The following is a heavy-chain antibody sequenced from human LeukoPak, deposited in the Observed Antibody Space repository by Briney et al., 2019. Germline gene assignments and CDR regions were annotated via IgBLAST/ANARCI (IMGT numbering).Heavy chain of an antibody. D-gene: IGHD3-16*01. CDR1: GGSVSSSSYY. Sequence: SETLSLTCTVSGGSVSSSSYYWGWIRQPPGKGLEWIGSIYYSGSTYYNPSLKSRVSISVDTSKNQFSLKLNSLTAADTAVYYCARRLWYYYMDVWGKGTTVTISS. V-gene: IGHV4-39*07. J-gene: IGHJ6*03. CDR2: IYYSGST. CDR3: ARRLWYYYMDV.